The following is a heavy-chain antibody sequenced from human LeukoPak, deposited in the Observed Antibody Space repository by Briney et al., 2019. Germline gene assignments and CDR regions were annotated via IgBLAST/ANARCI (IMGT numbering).Heavy chain of an antibody. Sequence: SETLSLTCTVSGGSISRYYWSWIPQPPGTRLEWIWYIYYSGSTNYNPSLKSRVTISVDTSKNQFSLKLSSVTAADTAVYYCARGGIGAAGPVGYWGQGTLVTVSS. V-gene: IGHV4-59*01. CDR1: GGSISRYY. D-gene: IGHD6-13*01. CDR2: IYYSGST. CDR3: ARGGIGAAGPVGY. J-gene: IGHJ4*02.